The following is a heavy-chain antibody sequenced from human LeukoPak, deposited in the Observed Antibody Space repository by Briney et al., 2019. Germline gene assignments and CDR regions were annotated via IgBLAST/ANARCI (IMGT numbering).Heavy chain of an antibody. Sequence: ASVKVSCKASGGTFSSYAISWVRQAPGQGLEWMGWMNPTSGNTGYAQKFQGRVTMTRNTSISTTYMELSSLRSEDTAVYYCARVFLLVTMIVVVITIQLKDAFDIWGQGTMVTVSS. D-gene: IGHD3-22*01. CDR1: GGTFSSYA. CDR2: MNPTSGNT. CDR3: ARVFLLVTMIVVVITIQLKDAFDI. V-gene: IGHV1-8*02. J-gene: IGHJ3*02.